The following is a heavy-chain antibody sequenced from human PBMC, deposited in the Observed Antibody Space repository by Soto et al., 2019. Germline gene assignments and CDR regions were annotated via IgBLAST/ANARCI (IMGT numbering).Heavy chain of an antibody. CDR1: ACNFPSYG. Sequence: PGGSLRRSCEASACNFPSYGVSWPREAPGRGLEWHSAIGGSGGSTYQADSVKGRFTISRDNSKNQPYMQMNSLRADDTAGYYGAKDLGSWERPNYFDYWGQGTL. D-gene: IGHD1-26*01. CDR2: IGGSGGST. J-gene: IGHJ4*02. CDR3: AKDLGSWERPNYFDY. V-gene: IGHV3-23*01.